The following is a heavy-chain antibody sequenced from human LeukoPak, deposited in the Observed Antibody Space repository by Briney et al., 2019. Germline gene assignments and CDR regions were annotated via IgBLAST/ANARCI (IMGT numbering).Heavy chain of an antibody. CDR2: IYYTGST. CDR3: ARHQYYDSRGSHYYSYYYMDV. J-gene: IGHJ6*03. D-gene: IGHD3-22*01. CDR1: GYSISSPFY. V-gene: IGHV4-38-2*02. Sequence: PSETLSLTCTVSGYSISSPFYWGWIRQSPGKGLQWIGSIYYTGSTYYNPSLKSRVTISADTSKNHFSLKLSSVTAADTAMYYCARHQYYDSRGSHYYSYYYMDVWGKGTTVTVSS.